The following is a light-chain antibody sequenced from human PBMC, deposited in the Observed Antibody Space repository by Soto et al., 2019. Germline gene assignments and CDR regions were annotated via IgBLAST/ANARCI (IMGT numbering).Light chain of an antibody. CDR3: QSYDSTLSSSV. J-gene: IGLJ2*01. V-gene: IGLV1-40*01. CDR2: VAS. Sequence: QSVLTQPPSVSGAPGQRVTISCTGSSSNIGAGYDVHWYQQLPGTAPKLLIYVASNRPSGVPDRFSGSKSGTSASLAITGLQAEDEADYYCQSYDSTLSSSVFGGGTKLTVL. CDR1: SSNIGAGYD.